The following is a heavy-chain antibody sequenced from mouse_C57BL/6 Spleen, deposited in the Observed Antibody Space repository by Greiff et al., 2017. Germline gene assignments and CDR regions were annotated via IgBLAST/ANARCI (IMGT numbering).Heavy chain of an antibody. CDR3: ARLKGYYFDY. D-gene: IGHD1-3*01. J-gene: IGHJ2*01. Sequence: QVQLQQPGAELVKPGASVKLSCKASGYTFTSYWMQWVKQRPGQGLEWIGEIDPSDSYTNYNRKFKGKATLTVDTSSSTAYMQLSSRTSEDSAVYYCARLKGYYFDYWGQGTTLTVSS. V-gene: IGHV1-50*01. CDR1: GYTFTSYW. CDR2: IDPSDSYT.